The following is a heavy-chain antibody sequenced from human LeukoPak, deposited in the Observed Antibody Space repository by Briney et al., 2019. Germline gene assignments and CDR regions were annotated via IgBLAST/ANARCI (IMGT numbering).Heavy chain of an antibody. J-gene: IGHJ4*02. V-gene: IGHV3-30*18. CDR1: GFTFSSYG. CDR3: AKGEQWLVEGVDY. CDR2: ISYDGSNK. Sequence: GGSLRLSCAASGFTFSSYGMHWVRQAPGKGLEWVAVISYDGSNKYYADSVKGRFTISRDNSKKTLYLQMNSLRAEDTAVYYCAKGEQWLVEGVDYSGQGPLVTVYS. D-gene: IGHD6-19*01.